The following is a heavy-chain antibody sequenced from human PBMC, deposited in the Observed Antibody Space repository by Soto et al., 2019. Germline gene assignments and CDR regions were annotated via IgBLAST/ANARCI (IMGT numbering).Heavy chain of an antibody. CDR3: ARHHGPTTSENWFDP. Sequence: QVHLVQSGVEVKTPGASVKVSCQASGYTFFTYDISWVRQAPGQGLEWMGWISTSSGDTKYAQKFQGRVTMTTDTSTTTAYLELRRLRSADTAVYYCARHHGPTTSENWFDPWGQGTLVTVSS. CDR1: GYTFFTYD. CDR2: ISTSSGDT. J-gene: IGHJ5*02. V-gene: IGHV1-18*01. D-gene: IGHD5-12*01.